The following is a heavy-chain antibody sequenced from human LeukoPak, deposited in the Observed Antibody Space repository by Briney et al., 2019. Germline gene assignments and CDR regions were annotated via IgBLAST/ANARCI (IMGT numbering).Heavy chain of an antibody. CDR2: IKSKTDGGTT. CDR1: GFTFSNAW. D-gene: IGHD3-22*01. Sequence: GGSLRLSCAASGFTFSNAWMSWVRQAPGKGLEWVGRIKSKTDGGTTDYAAPVKGRFIISRDDSKNTLYLQMNSLKSEDTAVYYCATFYFDSSGYRRTFGYWGQGTLVTVSP. CDR3: ATFYFDSSGYRRTFGY. J-gene: IGHJ4*02. V-gene: IGHV3-15*01.